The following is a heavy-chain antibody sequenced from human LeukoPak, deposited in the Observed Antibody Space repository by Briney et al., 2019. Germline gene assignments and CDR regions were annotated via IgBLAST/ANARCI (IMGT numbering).Heavy chain of an antibody. CDR1: GGTFSSYA. CDR2: IIPILGIA. CDR3: ARNSGSYLGY. V-gene: IGHV1-69*04. J-gene: IGHJ4*02. Sequence: SVKVSCKASGGTFSSYAISWVRQAPGQGLERMGRIIPILGIANYAQKFQGRVTITADKSTSTAYMELSSLRSEDTAVYYCARNSGSYLGYWGQGTLVTVSS. D-gene: IGHD1-26*01.